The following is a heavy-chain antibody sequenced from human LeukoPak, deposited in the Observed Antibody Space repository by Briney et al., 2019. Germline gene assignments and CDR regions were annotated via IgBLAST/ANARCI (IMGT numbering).Heavy chain of an antibody. J-gene: IGHJ4*02. V-gene: IGHV3-30*02. CDR3: AKEKNSYSSSSGQGY. Sequence: GGSLRLSCAASGFTFSSYGMHWVRQAPGKGLEWVAFIRYDGSNKYYADSVKGRLSISRDNSKNTLYLQMTSLRGDDTAVYYCAKEKNSYSSSSGQGYWGQGTLVTVSS. CDR2: IRYDGSNK. CDR1: GFTFSSYG. D-gene: IGHD6-6*01.